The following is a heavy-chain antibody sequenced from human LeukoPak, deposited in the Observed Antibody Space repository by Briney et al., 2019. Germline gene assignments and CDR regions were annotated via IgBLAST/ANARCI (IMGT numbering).Heavy chain of an antibody. Sequence: PGGSLRLSCVASGFSFDDYAMHWVRQAPGKGLEWVSGISWNRGTIGYADSVKGRFTISRDNAKNSPYLQMNSLRAEDTALYYCVKGGCSSISCYCDYWGQGTLVTVFS. CDR1: GFSFDDYA. D-gene: IGHD2-2*01. CDR2: ISWNRGTI. CDR3: VKGGCSSISCYCDY. J-gene: IGHJ4*02. V-gene: IGHV3-9*01.